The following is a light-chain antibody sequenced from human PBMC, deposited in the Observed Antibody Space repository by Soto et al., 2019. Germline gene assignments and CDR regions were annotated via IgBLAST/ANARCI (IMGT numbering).Light chain of an antibody. Sequence: QSVLTQPPSASGSPGQSVTISCTGTSSDVGGYNYVSWYQQHPGKAPKLMIYDVTKRPSGVPDRFSGSKSGSTASLTVSGLQAEDEADYYCSSYAGSNNGVFGGGTQLTVL. J-gene: IGLJ3*02. CDR1: SSDVGGYNY. CDR3: SSYAGSNNGV. V-gene: IGLV2-8*01. CDR2: DVT.